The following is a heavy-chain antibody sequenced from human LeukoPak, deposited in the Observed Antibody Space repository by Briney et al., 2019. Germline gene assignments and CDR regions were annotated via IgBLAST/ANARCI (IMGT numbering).Heavy chain of an antibody. CDR2: VSGSGGST. J-gene: IGHJ4*02. Sequence: GGSLRLSCAASGFTFSSYAMSWVRQAPGKGLKWVSAVSGSGGSTYYADSVKGRFTISRDSSKNTLYLQMNNLRAEDTAAYYCAKNSGFSYGYYFDYWGQGTLVTVSS. CDR1: GFTFSSYA. CDR3: AKNSGFSYGYYFDY. V-gene: IGHV3-23*01. D-gene: IGHD5-18*01.